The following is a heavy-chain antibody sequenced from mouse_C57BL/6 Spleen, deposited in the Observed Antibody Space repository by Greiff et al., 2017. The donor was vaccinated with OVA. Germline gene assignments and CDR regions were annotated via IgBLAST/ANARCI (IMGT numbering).Heavy chain of an antibody. D-gene: IGHD3-2*02. V-gene: IGHV1-15*01. CDR1: GYTFTDYE. CDR2: IDPETGGT. J-gene: IGHJ3*01. Sequence: VKLQQSGAELVRPGASVTLSCKASGYTFTDYEMHWVKQTPVHGLEWIGAIDPETGGTAYNQKFKGKAILTADKSSSTAYMELRSLTSEDSAVYYCTRSGGSSWFAYWGQGTLVTVSA. CDR3: TRSGGSSWFAY.